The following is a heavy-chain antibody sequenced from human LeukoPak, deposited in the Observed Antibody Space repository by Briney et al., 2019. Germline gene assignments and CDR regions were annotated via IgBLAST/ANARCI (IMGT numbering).Heavy chain of an antibody. J-gene: IGHJ6*02. D-gene: IGHD6-19*01. Sequence: SETLSLTCTVSGGSISSYYWSWIRQPPGKGLEWIGYIYYSGSTYYNPSLKSRVTISVDTSKNQFSLKLSSVTAADTAVYYCARGKQWGSYYYYYGMDVWGQGTTVTVSS. CDR1: GGSISSYY. V-gene: IGHV4-59*12. CDR3: ARGKQWGSYYYYYGMDV. CDR2: IYYSGST.